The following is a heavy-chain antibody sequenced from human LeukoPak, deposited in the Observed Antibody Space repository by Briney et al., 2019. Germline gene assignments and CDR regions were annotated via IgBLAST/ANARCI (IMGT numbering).Heavy chain of an antibody. J-gene: IGHJ4*02. CDR3: TNWGDTWGLDF. CDR1: GLNFRKSW. Sequence: GVSLRLSCAASGLNFRKSWMTWVRQALGRGLEWVANIKDDGSEKFYVDSVKGRFTISRDDAKSSLYLQMNSLRAEDTAVYYCTNWGDTWGLDFWGQGVLVSVSS. V-gene: IGHV3-7*01. D-gene: IGHD7-27*01. CDR2: IKDDGSEK.